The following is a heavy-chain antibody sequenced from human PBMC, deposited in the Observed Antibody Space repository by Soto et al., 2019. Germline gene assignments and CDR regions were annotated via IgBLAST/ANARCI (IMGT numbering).Heavy chain of an antibody. CDR2: IYYSGST. V-gene: IGHV4-59*08. CDR3: ARRWGGAVDY. J-gene: IGHJ4*02. CDR1: GGSMSSYY. D-gene: IGHD3-16*01. Sequence: QVQLQESGPGLVKPSETLSLTCTVSGGSMSSYYWSWIRQPPGKGLEWIGYIYYSGSTNYHPSLKSRVTRAVATSKNQFSLKLNSVTAADAAAYYCARRWGGAVDYWGQGTLVTVSS.